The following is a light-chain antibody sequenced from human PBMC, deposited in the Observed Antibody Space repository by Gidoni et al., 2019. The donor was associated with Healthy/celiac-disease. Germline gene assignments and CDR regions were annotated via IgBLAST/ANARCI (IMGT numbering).Light chain of an antibody. J-gene: IGKJ4*01. V-gene: IGKV3-20*01. CDR2: GAS. Sequence: EIVLTQSPGTLSLSPGERATLSCRASQSVSSSYLAWYQQKPGQAPRLLIYGASSRATGIPDRFSGSGSGTDFTLTISRLEPEDFAVYYCQQSFFGGGTKVEIK. CDR3: QQSF. CDR1: QSVSSSY.